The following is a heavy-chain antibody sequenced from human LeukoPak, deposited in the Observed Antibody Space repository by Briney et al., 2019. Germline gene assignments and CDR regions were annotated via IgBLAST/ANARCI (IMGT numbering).Heavy chain of an antibody. CDR1: GASISSDINY. CDR3: ARDISISWFYS. CDR2: IYHTGST. Sequence: SETLSLTCTVSGASISSDINYWAWVRQPPGKGLQWIGSIYHTGSTFYNPSLMSRVSISIDSSKDQFSLKLSSVTVADTALYYCARDISISWFYSWGQGTLVSVSS. J-gene: IGHJ5*01. D-gene: IGHD3-3*02. V-gene: IGHV4-39*07.